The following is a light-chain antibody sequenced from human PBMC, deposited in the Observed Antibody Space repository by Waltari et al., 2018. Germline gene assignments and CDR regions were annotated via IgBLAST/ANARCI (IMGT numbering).Light chain of an antibody. V-gene: IGKV1-39*01. CDR1: QTISKF. J-gene: IGKJ4*01. CDR3: QQTYSTPHT. Sequence: DIKMTQSPSSLSASVGDRVTITCRASQTISKFLNWYQQKPGKAPRLLSHAASNLESGVPSSFSGTGSETEFTLTISSLQPDDFATYFCQQTYSTPHTFGGGTEVEI. CDR2: AAS.